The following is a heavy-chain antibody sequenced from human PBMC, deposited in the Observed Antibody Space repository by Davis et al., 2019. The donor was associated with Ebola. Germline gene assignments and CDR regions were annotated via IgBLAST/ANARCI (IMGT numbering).Heavy chain of an antibody. J-gene: IGHJ6*02. D-gene: IGHD5-12*01. CDR1: GGSFSGYY. V-gene: IGHV4-34*01. CDR3: ARGKYSGYDQNYYYYYGMDV. Sequence: SETLSLTCAVSGGSFSGYYWSWIRQPPGKGLEWIGEINHSGSTNYNPYLKSRVTISVDTSKNQFPLKLSSVTAADTAVYYCARGKYSGYDQNYYYYYGMDVWGQGTTVTVSS. CDR2: INHSGST.